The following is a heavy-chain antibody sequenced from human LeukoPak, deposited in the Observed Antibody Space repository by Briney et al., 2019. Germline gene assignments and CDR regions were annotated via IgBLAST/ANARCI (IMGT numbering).Heavy chain of an antibody. CDR2: IYHSGST. Sequence: SETLSLTCAVSGGSISSGGYSWSWIQQPPGKGLEWIGYIYHSGSTYYNPSLKSRVTISVDRSKNQFSLKLSSVTAADTAVYYCARDRYCSSTSCDARGYYYYGMDVWGQGTTVTVSS. V-gene: IGHV4-30-2*01. J-gene: IGHJ6*02. CDR1: GGSISSGGYS. CDR3: ARDRYCSSTSCDARGYYYYGMDV. D-gene: IGHD2-2*01.